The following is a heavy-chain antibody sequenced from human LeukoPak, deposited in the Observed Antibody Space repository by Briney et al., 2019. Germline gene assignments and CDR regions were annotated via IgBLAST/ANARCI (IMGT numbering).Heavy chain of an antibody. V-gene: IGHV4-39*01. CDR3: ARSLRLRPYYFDY. J-gene: IGHJ4*02. Sequence: SETLSLTCTVSGGSISSSSYYWGWIRQPPGKGLEWIGSIYYSGSTYYNPSLKSRVTISVDTSKNQFSLKLGSVTAADTAVYYCARSLRLRPYYFDYWGQGTLVTVSS. CDR2: IYYSGST. CDR1: GGSISSSSYY. D-gene: IGHD5-12*01.